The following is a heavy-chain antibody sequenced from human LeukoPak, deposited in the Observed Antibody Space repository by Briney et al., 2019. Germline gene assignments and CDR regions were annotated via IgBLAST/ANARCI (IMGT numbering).Heavy chain of an antibody. V-gene: IGHV1-46*01. Sequence: ASVKVSCKASGYTFSSYYIHWVRQAPGQGLEWMGIINPSGGSTSFAQKFQGRVTMTRDASTSTVYMELSSLSSEDTAVYYCARPQDGGSTDAFHIWGQGTMVTVSS. CDR2: INPSGGST. CDR3: ARPQDGGSTDAFHI. J-gene: IGHJ3*02. CDR1: GYTFSSYY. D-gene: IGHD1-26*01.